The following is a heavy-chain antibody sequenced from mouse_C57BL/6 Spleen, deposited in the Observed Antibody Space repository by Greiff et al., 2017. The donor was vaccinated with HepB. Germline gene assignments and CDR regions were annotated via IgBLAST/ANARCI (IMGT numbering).Heavy chain of an antibody. V-gene: IGHV1-55*01. CDR1: GYTFTSYW. CDR3: ARPIYYYGSSYPYY. CDR2: IYPGSGST. D-gene: IGHD1-1*01. J-gene: IGHJ2*01. Sequence: VQLQHPGAELVKPGASVKMSCKASGYTFTSYWITWVKQRPGQGLEWIGDIYPGSGSTNYNEKFKSKATLTVDTSSSTAYMQRSSLTSEDSAVYYCARPIYYYGSSYPYYWGQGTTLTVSS.